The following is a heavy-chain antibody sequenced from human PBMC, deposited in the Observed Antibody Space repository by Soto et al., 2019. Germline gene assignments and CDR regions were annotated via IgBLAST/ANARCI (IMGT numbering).Heavy chain of an antibody. Sequence: ASVKVSCKASGGTFSSYAISWVRQAPGQGLEWMGGIIPIFGTANYAQKFQGRVTITADESTSTAYMELSSLRSEDTAVYYCARVVPAGWSFDYWGQGTLVTVTS. CDR3: ARVVPAGWSFDY. CDR1: GGTFSSYA. D-gene: IGHD3-3*01. CDR2: IIPIFGTA. J-gene: IGHJ4*02. V-gene: IGHV1-69*13.